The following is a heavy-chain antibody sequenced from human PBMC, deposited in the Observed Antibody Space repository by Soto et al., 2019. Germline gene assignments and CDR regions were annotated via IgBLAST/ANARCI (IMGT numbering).Heavy chain of an antibody. CDR1: GFTFSSYD. CDR2: IGTAGDP. V-gene: IGHV3-13*05. D-gene: IGHD2-8*01. J-gene: IGHJ3*01. Sequence: PGGSLTLSCAASGFTFSSYDMHWVRQATGKGLEWVSGIGTAGDPYYPGSVKGRFTISRENAKNSLYLQMKSLRAGDTAVYYCVRVSQSEWAFDFWGQGTMVTVSS. CDR3: VRVSQSEWAFDF.